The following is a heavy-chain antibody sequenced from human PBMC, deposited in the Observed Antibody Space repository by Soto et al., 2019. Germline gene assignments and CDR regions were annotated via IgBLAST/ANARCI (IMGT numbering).Heavy chain of an antibody. CDR1: GYTFRDYG. Sequence: QVQLVQSGGEAKKPGASVKVSCKASGYTFRDYGISWVRQAPGQGLEWMGWISTYNGNKNYAQRFHGRVTLTTDTSTTTAYMELRSLRSDDTAIYYCARRYGDPSSAAGFDHWGQGTLVTVSS. CDR2: ISTYNGNK. J-gene: IGHJ4*02. CDR3: ARRYGDPSSAAGFDH. V-gene: IGHV1-18*01. D-gene: IGHD4-17*01.